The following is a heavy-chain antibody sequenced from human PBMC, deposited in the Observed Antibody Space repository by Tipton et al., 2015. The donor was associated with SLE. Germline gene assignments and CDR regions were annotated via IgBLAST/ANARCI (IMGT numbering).Heavy chain of an antibody. CDR2: IYNGGRT. CDR3: AREGPGAARQYLDY. J-gene: IGHJ4*02. CDR1: GASIRSHY. D-gene: IGHD6-6*01. Sequence: TLSLTCTVSGASIRSHYWSWIRQTPGKGLEWIGDIYNGGRTNYNASLKSRVTISVDTSKNQFSLRLTSVTAADPAVYFCAREGPGAARQYLDYWGQGTLVTVSS. V-gene: IGHV4-59*11.